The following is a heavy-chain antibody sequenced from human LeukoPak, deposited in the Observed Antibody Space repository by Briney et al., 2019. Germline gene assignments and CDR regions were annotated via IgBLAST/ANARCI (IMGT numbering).Heavy chain of an antibody. CDR1: GYSFTSYW. CDR2: IYPGDSDT. CDR3: ARQSVGARTPHAFDI. Sequence: GESLKISCKGSGYSFTSYWIGWVRQMPGKGLEWMGIIYPGDSDTRYSPSFQGQVTISADKSISTAYLQWSSLKASDTAMYYCARQSVGARTPHAFDIWGQGTMVTVSS. D-gene: IGHD1-26*01. V-gene: IGHV5-51*01. J-gene: IGHJ3*02.